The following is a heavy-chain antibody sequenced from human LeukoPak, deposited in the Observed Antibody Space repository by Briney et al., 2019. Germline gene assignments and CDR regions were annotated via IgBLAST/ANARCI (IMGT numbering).Heavy chain of an antibody. D-gene: IGHD1-26*01. Sequence: PSETLSLTCTVSGASIRSYYWSWIRQPPGKGLEWIGYIYSSGSSNYNPSLRGRVTISLDTSKNQFSLKLNSVTAADTAVYYCARHPLLGSYWYFDLWGRGTLVTVYS. CDR2: IYSSGSS. V-gene: IGHV4-4*09. J-gene: IGHJ2*01. CDR1: GASIRSYY. CDR3: ARHPLLGSYWYFDL.